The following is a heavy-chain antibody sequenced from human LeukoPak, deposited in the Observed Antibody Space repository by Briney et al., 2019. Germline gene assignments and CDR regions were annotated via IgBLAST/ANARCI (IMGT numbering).Heavy chain of an antibody. J-gene: IGHJ5*02. CDR3: ARGGITIFGVVIKSCNWFDP. CDR1: GGTFNSYA. CDR2: IIPIFGTA. V-gene: IGHV1-69*13. D-gene: IGHD3-3*01. Sequence: GASVKVSCKASGGTFNSYAISWVRQAPGQGLEWMGGIIPIFGTANYAQKFQGRVTITADESTSTAYMELSSLRSEDTAVYYCARGGITIFGVVIKSCNWFDPWGQGTLVTVSS.